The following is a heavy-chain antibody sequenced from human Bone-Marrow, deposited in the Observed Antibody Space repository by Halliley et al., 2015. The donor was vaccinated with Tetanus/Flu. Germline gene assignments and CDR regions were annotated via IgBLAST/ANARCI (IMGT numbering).Heavy chain of an antibody. CDR3: ARDTGGYYNG. V-gene: IGHV4-59*01. Sequence: EWVGSISFTGNTIYTPSLKSRVTISIDTSKNQFSLMLDSVTAADTAMYFCARDTGGYYNGWGQGSLVTVSS. J-gene: IGHJ4*02. D-gene: IGHD3-9*01. CDR2: ISFTGNT.